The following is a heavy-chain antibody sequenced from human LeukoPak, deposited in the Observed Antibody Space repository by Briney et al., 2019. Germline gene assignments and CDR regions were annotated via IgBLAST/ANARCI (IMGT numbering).Heavy chain of an antibody. CDR3: ARAAGWFDP. Sequence: GGSLRLSCAASGFTFSDYYMTWIRQAPGKGLEWLSYISSSGTTISYAVSVKGRFTISRDNTKNSLYLQMNSLRAEDTAVYYCARAAGWFDPWGQGTLVTVSS. CDR1: GFTFSDYY. V-gene: IGHV3-11*01. J-gene: IGHJ5*02. CDR2: ISSSGTTI.